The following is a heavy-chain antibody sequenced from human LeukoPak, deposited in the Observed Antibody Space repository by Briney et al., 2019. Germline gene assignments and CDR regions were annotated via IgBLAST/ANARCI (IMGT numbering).Heavy chain of an antibody. J-gene: IGHJ4*02. V-gene: IGHV3-11*06. D-gene: IGHD6-19*01. CDR2: ISGTSRST. CDR1: GFPFSDFY. CDR3: GRGVAADS. Sequence: GGPLRLSCAASGFPFSDFYMTWIRQAPGKGLEWVSHISGTSRSTYYADSVKGRFTISRDNAKNSVYLQMNSLRVEDSAVYYCGRGVAADSWGQGTLVTVSS.